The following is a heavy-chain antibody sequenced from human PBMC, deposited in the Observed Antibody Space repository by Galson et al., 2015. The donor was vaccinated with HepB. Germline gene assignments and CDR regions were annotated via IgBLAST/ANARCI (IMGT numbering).Heavy chain of an antibody. V-gene: IGHV7-4-1*02. CDR2: INTNTGNP. J-gene: IGHJ4*02. Sequence: SVKVSCKASGYTFTSYAMNWVRQAPGQGLEWMGWINTNTGNPTYAQGFTGRFVFSLDTSVSTAYLQISSLKAEDTAVYYCARIRKEDYYDSSGYYSFDYWGQGTLVTVSS. D-gene: IGHD3-22*01. CDR3: ARIRKEDYYDSSGYYSFDY. CDR1: GYTFTSYA.